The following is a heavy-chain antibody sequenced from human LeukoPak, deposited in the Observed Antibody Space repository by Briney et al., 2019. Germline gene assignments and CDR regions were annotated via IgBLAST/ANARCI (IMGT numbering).Heavy chain of an antibody. CDR2: ISWNSGSI. J-gene: IGHJ4*02. Sequence: GRSLRLPCAASGFTFDDYAMHWVRQAPGKGLEWVSGISWNSGSIGYADSVKGRFTISRDNAKNSLYLQMNSLRAEDTALYYCAKVYGETGSYFDYWGQGTLVTVSS. D-gene: IGHD4-17*01. CDR1: GFTFDDYA. V-gene: IGHV3-9*01. CDR3: AKVYGETGSYFDY.